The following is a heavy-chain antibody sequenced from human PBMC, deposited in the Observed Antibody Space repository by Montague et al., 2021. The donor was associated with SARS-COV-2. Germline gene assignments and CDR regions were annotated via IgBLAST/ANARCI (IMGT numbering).Heavy chain of an antibody. J-gene: IGHJ4*02. D-gene: IGHD5-12*01. CDR3: ARRGYTGSDYFDY. V-gene: IGHV4-38-2*01. Sequence: SETRSLTCSVSGFSISSGFYWAWIRQSPGKGPEWIGTVYHSGYTHYNPSLKCRVTVSIDTSKNQFSLTVTSVTAADTAVYFCARRGYTGSDYFDYWSQGTLVTVSS. CDR1: GFSISSGFY. CDR2: VYHSGYT.